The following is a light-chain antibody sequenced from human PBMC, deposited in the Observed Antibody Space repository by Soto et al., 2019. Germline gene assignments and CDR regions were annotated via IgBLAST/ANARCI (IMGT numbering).Light chain of an antibody. CDR1: QSISSY. Sequence: EIVLTQSPATLSLSPGERATLSCRASQSISSYLAWYQQKPGQAPRLLIYDASNRATGIPARFSGSGSGTDFTLTISSLEPEDFAVYYCQQGSNWPTFGGGTKVEIK. CDR2: DAS. J-gene: IGKJ4*01. V-gene: IGKV3-11*01. CDR3: QQGSNWPT.